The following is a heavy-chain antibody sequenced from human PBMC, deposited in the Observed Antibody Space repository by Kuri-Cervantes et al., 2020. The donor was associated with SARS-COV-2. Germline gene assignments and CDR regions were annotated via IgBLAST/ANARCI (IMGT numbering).Heavy chain of an antibody. J-gene: IGHJ6*03. V-gene: IGHV3-13*01. Sequence: GEGLECVSTIASAGDTFYLGSVKAQFTMSREDAKNSPRLQMKSLRAGDAAVYCCARDHQDYPGYYYYMDVWGKGTTVTVSS. CDR2: IASAGDT. CDR3: ARDHQDYPGYYYYMDV. D-gene: IGHD3-16*01.